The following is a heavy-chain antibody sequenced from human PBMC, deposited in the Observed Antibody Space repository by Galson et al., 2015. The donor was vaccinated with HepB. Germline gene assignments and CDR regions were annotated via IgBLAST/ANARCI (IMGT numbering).Heavy chain of an antibody. Sequence: SLRLSCAASGFTFDDYGMSWVRQAPGKGLEWVSGINWNGGSTGYVDSVKGRFTISRDNAKNSLYLQTNSLRAEDTALYYCARVPGRLLWFGELNYWGQGTLVTVSS. V-gene: IGHV3-20*04. CDR1: GFTFDDYG. D-gene: IGHD3-10*01. CDR3: ARVPGRLLWFGELNY. CDR2: INWNGGST. J-gene: IGHJ4*02.